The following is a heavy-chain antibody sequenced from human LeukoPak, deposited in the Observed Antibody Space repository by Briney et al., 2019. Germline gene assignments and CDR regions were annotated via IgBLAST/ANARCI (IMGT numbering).Heavy chain of an antibody. D-gene: IGHD3-22*01. CDR3: AREGSYYDSSGYRTT. CDR1: GFIFSSYS. CDR2: ISSSSSYI. Sequence: GGSLRLSCAASGFIFSSYSMNWVRQAPGKGLEWVSSISSSSSYIYYADSVKGRFTISRDNAKNSLYLQMNSLTAEDTAVYYCAREGSYYDSSGYRTTWGQGTLVTVSS. V-gene: IGHV3-21*01. J-gene: IGHJ5*02.